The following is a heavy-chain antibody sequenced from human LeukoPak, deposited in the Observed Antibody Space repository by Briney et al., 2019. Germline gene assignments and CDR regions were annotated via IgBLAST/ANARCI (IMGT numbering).Heavy chain of an antibody. CDR1: GGSISSYY. CDR3: ARDQDSSGWYYDY. CDR2: IYYSGST. D-gene: IGHD6-19*01. Sequence: PSETLSLTCTVSGGSISSYYWSWTRQPPGKGLEWIGYIYYSGSTNYNPSLKSRVTISVDTSKNQFSLKLSSVTAADTAVYYCARDQDSSGWYYDYWGQGTLVTVSS. V-gene: IGHV4-59*01. J-gene: IGHJ4*02.